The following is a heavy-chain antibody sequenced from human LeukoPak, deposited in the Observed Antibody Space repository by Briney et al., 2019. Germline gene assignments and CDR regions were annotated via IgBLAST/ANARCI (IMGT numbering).Heavy chain of an antibody. Sequence: PGGSLRPSCAASGFTFSSYAMSWVRQAPGKGLEWVSAISGSGGSTYYADSVKGRFTISRDNSKNTLYLQMNSLRAEDTAVYYCAKDPPYYDSSGVNWFDPWGQGTLVTVSS. J-gene: IGHJ5*02. CDR3: AKDPPYYDSSGVNWFDP. V-gene: IGHV3-23*01. CDR2: ISGSGGST. D-gene: IGHD3-22*01. CDR1: GFTFSSYA.